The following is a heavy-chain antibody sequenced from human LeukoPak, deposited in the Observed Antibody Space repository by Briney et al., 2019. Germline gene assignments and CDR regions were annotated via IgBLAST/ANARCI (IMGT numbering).Heavy chain of an antibody. V-gene: IGHV1-46*01. CDR1: GYPFTSYD. CDR3: ARVAGYSSGWYDY. Sequence: APVKVSCKASGYPFTSYDINWVRQAPGQGLEWMGIINPSGGSTSYAQKFQGRVTMTRDTSTSTVYMELSSLRSEDTAVYYCARVAGYSSGWYDYWGQGTLVTVSS. J-gene: IGHJ4*02. D-gene: IGHD6-19*01. CDR2: INPSGGST.